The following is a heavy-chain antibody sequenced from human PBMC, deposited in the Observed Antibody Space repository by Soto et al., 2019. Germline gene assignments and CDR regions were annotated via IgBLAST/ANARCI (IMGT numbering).Heavy chain of an antibody. Sequence: ASVKVSCKASGYTFTSYYMHWVRQAPGQGLEWMGIINPSGGSTSYAQKFQGRVTMTRDTSTGTVYMELSSLRSEDTAVYYCAREHQDYGDYFQHWGQGTLVTVSS. V-gene: IGHV1-46*01. CDR2: INPSGGST. J-gene: IGHJ1*01. D-gene: IGHD4-17*01. CDR3: AREHQDYGDYFQH. CDR1: GYTFTSYY.